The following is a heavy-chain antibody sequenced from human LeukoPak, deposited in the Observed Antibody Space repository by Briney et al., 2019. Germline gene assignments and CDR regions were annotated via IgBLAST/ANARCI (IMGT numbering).Heavy chain of an antibody. Sequence: ASVKVSCKASGYTFTGYYMHWVRQAPGQGLEWMGWINSNSGGTNYAQKFQGRVTKTRDTSISTAYMELSRLRSDDTAVYYCARDSYLSDCSDGTCSSTNFQLWGQGTLVTVSS. J-gene: IGHJ1*01. V-gene: IGHV1-2*02. CDR3: ARDSYLSDCSDGTCSSTNFQL. CDR1: GYTFTGYY. CDR2: INSNSGGT. D-gene: IGHD2-15*01.